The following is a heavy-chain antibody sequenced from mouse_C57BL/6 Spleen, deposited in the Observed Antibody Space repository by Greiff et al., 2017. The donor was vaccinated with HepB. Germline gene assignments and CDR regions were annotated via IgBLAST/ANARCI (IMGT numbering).Heavy chain of an antibody. CDR2: IYPRDGST. V-gene: IGHV1-85*01. Sequence: QVQLQQSGPELVKPGASVKLSCKASGYTFTSYDINWVKQRPGQGLEWIGWIYPRDGSTKYNDKFKGKATLTVDTSSSTAYMELNSLTSEDSAVYFCAGEESTVVRGAVYWGQGTTLTVSS. J-gene: IGHJ2*01. CDR1: GYTFTSYD. D-gene: IGHD1-1*01. CDR3: AGEESTVVRGAVY.